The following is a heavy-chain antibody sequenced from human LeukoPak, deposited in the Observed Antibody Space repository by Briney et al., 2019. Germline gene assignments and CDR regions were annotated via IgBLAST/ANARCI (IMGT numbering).Heavy chain of an antibody. J-gene: IGHJ6*03. Sequence: SQTLSLTCAISGDSVSSNSAAWNWIRQSPSGGLEWLGRTYYRSKWYNDYAVSVKSRITINPDTSKNQFSLQLNSVTPEDTAVYYCARAIVVVPAAINPHPSYYMDVWGKGTTVTVSS. V-gene: IGHV6-1*01. CDR3: ARAIVVVPAAINPHPSYYMDV. D-gene: IGHD2-2*02. CDR2: TYYRSKWYN. CDR1: GDSVSSNSAA.